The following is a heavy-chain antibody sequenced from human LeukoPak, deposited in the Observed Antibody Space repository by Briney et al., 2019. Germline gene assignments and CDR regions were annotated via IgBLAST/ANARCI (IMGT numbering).Heavy chain of an antibody. Sequence: GASVKVSCKASGYTFTGYYMHWVRQAPGQGLEWMGWINPNSGGTNYAQKFQGRVTMTRDASISTAYMELSRLRSDDTAVYYCARDYPAAAGMDVWGQGTTVTVSS. CDR2: INPNSGGT. D-gene: IGHD6-13*01. CDR3: ARDYPAAAGMDV. V-gene: IGHV1-2*02. CDR1: GYTFTGYY. J-gene: IGHJ6*02.